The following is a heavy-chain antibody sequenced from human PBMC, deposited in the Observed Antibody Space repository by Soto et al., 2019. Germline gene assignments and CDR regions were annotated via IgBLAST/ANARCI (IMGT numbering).Heavy chain of an antibody. CDR3: ARCLTFDRGNWPLNFYY. CDR2: IYSRGDT. D-gene: IGHD1-1*01. Sequence: GGSLRLSCAASGFTVSNNYMSWVRQAPGQGLEWVSVIYSRGDTYYADSVKGRFTISRDSSKNTLYLQMNSLRAEDTAIYYCARCLTFDRGNWPLNFYYWAQGTLVTVSA. CDR1: GFTVSNNY. V-gene: IGHV3-66*01. J-gene: IGHJ4*02.